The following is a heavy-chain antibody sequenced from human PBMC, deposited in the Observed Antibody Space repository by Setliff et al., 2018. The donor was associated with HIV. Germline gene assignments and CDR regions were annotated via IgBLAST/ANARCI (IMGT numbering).Heavy chain of an antibody. Sequence: GGSLRLSCAASGFTFSNYGMNWVRQAPGKGLEWVSYISDSSSTIYYAGSVRGRFTISRDNARNSLYLQMNSLRAEDTAVYYCGTYYYGSGKIDYWGQGTLVTVSS. D-gene: IGHD3-10*01. V-gene: IGHV3-48*01. J-gene: IGHJ4*02. CDR2: ISDSSSTI. CDR1: GFTFSNYG. CDR3: GTYYYGSGKIDY.